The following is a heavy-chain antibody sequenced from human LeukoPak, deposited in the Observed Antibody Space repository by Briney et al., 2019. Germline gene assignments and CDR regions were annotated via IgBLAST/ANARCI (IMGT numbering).Heavy chain of an antibody. CDR3: ARVGTDYYGSGSYYINWFDP. D-gene: IGHD3-10*01. V-gene: IGHV4-34*01. CDR2: INHSGST. Sequence: SETLSLTCAVYGGSFSGYYWSWIRQPPGKGLEWIGEINHSGSTNYNPSLKSRVTISVDTSKNQFSLKLSSVTAADTAVYYCARVGTDYYGSGSYYINWFDPWGQGTLVTVSS. J-gene: IGHJ5*02. CDR1: GGSFSGYY.